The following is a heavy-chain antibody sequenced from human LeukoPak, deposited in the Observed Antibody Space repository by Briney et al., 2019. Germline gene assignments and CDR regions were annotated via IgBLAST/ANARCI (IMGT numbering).Heavy chain of an antibody. Sequence: GGSLRLSCAASGFTFSGSAMHWVRQASGKGLEWVGRIRSKANSYATAYTASVKGRFTISRDNSKNTLYLQMNSLRAEDTAVYYCAKTYIQLWYNNWFDPWGQGTLVTVSS. D-gene: IGHD5-18*01. V-gene: IGHV3-73*01. CDR1: GFTFSGSA. CDR2: IRSKANSYAT. J-gene: IGHJ5*02. CDR3: AKTYIQLWYNNWFDP.